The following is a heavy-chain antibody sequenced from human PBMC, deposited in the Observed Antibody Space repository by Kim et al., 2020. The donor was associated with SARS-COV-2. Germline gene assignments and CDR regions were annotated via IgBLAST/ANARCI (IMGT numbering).Heavy chain of an antibody. CDR2: ISYDGSHQ. J-gene: IGHJ4*02. CDR3: AKDARSMRRELDY. Sequence: GGSLRLSCAASGFAFSNYGMHWVRQAPGKGLEWVAVISYDGSHQYYADSVKGRFTISRDNSKNTLYLQMKSLRSEDTAVYYCAKDARSMRRELDYWCQG. D-gene: IGHD3-10*01. CDR1: GFAFSNYG. V-gene: IGHV3-30*18.